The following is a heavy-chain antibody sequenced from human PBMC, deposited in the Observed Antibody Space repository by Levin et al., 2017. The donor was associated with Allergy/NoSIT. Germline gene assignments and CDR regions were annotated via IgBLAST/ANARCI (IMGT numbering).Heavy chain of an antibody. V-gene: IGHV4-59*01. D-gene: IGHD6-19*01. CDR1: GGSISSYY. Sequence: SETLSLTCTVSGGSISSYYWSWIRQPPGKGLEWIGYIYYSGSTNYNPSLKSRVTISVDTSKNQFSLKLSSVTAADTAVYYCAGGGYQGSGWFNFDYWGQGTLVTVSS. J-gene: IGHJ4*02. CDR2: IYYSGST. CDR3: AGGGYQGSGWFNFDY.